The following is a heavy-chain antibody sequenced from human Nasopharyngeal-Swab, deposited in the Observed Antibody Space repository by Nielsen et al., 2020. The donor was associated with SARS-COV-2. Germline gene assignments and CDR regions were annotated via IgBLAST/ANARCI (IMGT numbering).Heavy chain of an antibody. Sequence: ESLKISCKGSGYSFTGYWISWMRQMPGKGLEWMGRIDPSDSYTNYSPSFQGHVTISADKSISTAYLQWSSLKASDTAMYYCARQYSSRIDYWGQGTLVTVSS. CDR1: GYSFTGYW. J-gene: IGHJ4*02. CDR2: IDPSDSYT. V-gene: IGHV5-10-1*01. CDR3: ARQYSSRIDY. D-gene: IGHD6-13*01.